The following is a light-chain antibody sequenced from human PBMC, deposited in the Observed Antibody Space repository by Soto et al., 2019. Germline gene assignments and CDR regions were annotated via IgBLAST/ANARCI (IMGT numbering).Light chain of an antibody. CDR3: QQYERYST. V-gene: IGKV1-5*03. CDR2: KES. CDR1: QNIYTW. Sequence: DLQMTQSPSPLSASITDRASITCRASQNIYTWLAWYQQKPGIDPKLLIHKESTLESGVPSRFSGSGYGTEFTLTISGLQPEDSATYYRQQYERYSTFGQGTKVDNK. J-gene: IGKJ1*01.